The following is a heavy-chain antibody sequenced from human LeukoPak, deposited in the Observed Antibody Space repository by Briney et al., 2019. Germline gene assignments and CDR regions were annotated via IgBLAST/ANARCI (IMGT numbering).Heavy chain of an antibody. D-gene: IGHD2-21*02. Sequence: PGGSLRLSCAASGFIVSSNYMSWVRQAPGKGLEWVSVIYRGGSTYYADSVKGRFTISRDNAKSTVYLQMNGLRVEDTAMYYCVRLAVTDTNYWGQGSLVTVSS. V-gene: IGHV3-53*01. CDR2: IYRGGST. J-gene: IGHJ4*02. CDR3: VRLAVTDTNY. CDR1: GFIVSSNY.